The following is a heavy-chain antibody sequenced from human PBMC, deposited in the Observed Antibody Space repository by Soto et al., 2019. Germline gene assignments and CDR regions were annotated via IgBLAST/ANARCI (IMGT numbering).Heavy chain of an antibody. Sequence: ASVKVSCKASGGTFNSYAISWVRQAPGQGLEWMGGIIPIFGTANYAQKFQGRVTITADESTSTAYMELSSLRSEDTAVYYCARGWSYDILTGYYYWGQGTLVTVSS. V-gene: IGHV1-69*13. CDR3: ARGWSYDILTGYYY. CDR1: GGTFNSYA. CDR2: IIPIFGTA. J-gene: IGHJ4*02. D-gene: IGHD3-9*01.